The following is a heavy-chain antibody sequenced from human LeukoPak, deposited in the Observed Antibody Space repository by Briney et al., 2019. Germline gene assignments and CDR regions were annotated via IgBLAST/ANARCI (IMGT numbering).Heavy chain of an antibody. CDR2: ITGSGGGT. J-gene: IGHJ4*02. Sequence: GGSLRLSCAASGFTFSSYAMSWVRQVPGKGLEWVSGITGSGGGTYYADSVKGRFTISRDSSSSTLFLQMKSLRAEDTATYYCAKEVAAGRKGIDYWGQGILVTVSS. CDR1: GFTFSSYA. V-gene: IGHV3-23*01. D-gene: IGHD6-6*01. CDR3: AKEVAAGRKGIDY.